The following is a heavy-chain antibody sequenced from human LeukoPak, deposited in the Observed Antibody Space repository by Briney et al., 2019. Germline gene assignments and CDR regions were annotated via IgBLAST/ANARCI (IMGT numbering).Heavy chain of an antibody. CDR2: INHSGST. CDR3: ARDWPPRGYKPRRFDP. D-gene: IGHD5-18*01. V-gene: IGHV4-34*01. J-gene: IGHJ5*02. CDR1: GGSFSGYY. Sequence: SETLSLTCAVYGGSFSGYYWSWIRQPPGKGLEWIGEINHSGSTNYNPSRKSRVTISVDTSKNQFSLKPSSVTAADTAVYYCARDWPPRGYKPRRFDPWGQGTLVTVSS.